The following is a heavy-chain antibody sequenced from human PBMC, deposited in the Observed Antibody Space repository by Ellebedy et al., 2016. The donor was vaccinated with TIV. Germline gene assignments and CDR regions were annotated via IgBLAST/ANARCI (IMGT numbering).Heavy chain of an antibody. CDR2: ISWNSGYR. CDR3: ARVEGNGWFPSDS. CDR1: GFTFEDHA. Sequence: SLKISCAASGFTFEDHAMHWVRQVPGKGLEWVSGISWNSGYRGYADSVKGRFTVSRDNAKNSLGLQMDSLRVEDTAVYYCARVEGNGWFPSDSWGQGTLVTVSS. D-gene: IGHD6-19*01. V-gene: IGHV3-9*01. J-gene: IGHJ4*02.